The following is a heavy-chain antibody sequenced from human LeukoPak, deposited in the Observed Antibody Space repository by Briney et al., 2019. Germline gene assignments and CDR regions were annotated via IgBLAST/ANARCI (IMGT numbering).Heavy chain of an antibody. CDR3: ARDAQLASGGAFDI. CDR2: ISYDGSNK. Sequence: GGSLRLSCAASGFTFSSYAMHWVRQAPGKGLEWVAVISYDGSNKYYADSVKGRYTISRDNSKITLYLQMNSLRAEDTAVYYCARDAQLASGGAFDIWGQGTMVTVSS. J-gene: IGHJ3*02. CDR1: GFTFSSYA. D-gene: IGHD6-6*01. V-gene: IGHV3-30-3*01.